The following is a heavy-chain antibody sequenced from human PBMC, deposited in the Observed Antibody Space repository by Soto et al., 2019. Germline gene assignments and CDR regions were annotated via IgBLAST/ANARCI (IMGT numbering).Heavy chain of an antibody. J-gene: IGHJ4*02. CDR3: ARYDYIWGSYRRAFDY. Sequence: QLQLQESGPGLVKPSETLSLTCTVSGGSISSSSYYWGWIRQPPGKGLEWIGSIYYSGSTYNNPSIKSRVNISVDTSKNQFSLKLSSVTAADTAVYYCARYDYIWGSYRRAFDYWGQGTLVTVSS. CDR2: IYYSGST. V-gene: IGHV4-39*01. D-gene: IGHD3-16*02. CDR1: GGSISSSSYY.